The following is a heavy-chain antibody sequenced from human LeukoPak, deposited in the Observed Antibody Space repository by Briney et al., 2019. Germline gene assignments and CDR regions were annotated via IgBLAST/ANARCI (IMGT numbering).Heavy chain of an antibody. CDR2: FDPEDGET. CDR3: ATDTYGGKKREFDY. CDR1: GYTLTELS. V-gene: IGHV1-24*01. Sequence: GASVKVSCKVSGYTLTELSMHWVRQAPGKGLEWMGGFDPEDGETIYAQKFQGRVTMTEDTSTDTAYMELSSLRSEDTAVYYCATDTYGGKKREFDYWGQGTLVTVSS. J-gene: IGHJ4*02. D-gene: IGHD4-23*01.